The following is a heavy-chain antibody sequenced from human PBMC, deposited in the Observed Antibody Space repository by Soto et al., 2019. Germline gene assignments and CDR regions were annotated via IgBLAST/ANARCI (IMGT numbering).Heavy chain of an antibody. CDR2: IYYSGTT. Sequence: ASETLSLTCTVSGASVSSGRYYWSWIRQPPGKGLEWIGYIYYSGTTNYNPSFKSRVTISVDTSKNQFSLKLSSVTAADTAVYYCARVFYYFDYWGQGTLVTVSS. V-gene: IGHV4-61*01. D-gene: IGHD3-10*02. CDR3: ARVFYYFDY. CDR1: GASVSSGRYY. J-gene: IGHJ4*02.